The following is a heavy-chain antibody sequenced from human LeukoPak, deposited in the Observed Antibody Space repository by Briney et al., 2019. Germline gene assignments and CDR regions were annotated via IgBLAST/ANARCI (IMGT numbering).Heavy chain of an antibody. V-gene: IGHV4-61*02. CDR1: GGSISSGSYY. Sequence: SETLSLTCTVSGGSISSGSYYWSWIRQPAGKGLEGIGRIYTSGSTNYNPSLKSRDTISVDTSKNEFSLKLSSVTAADTAVYYCAALVVPAAIEGRDYWGQGTLVTVSS. CDR3: AALVVPAAIEGRDY. J-gene: IGHJ4*02. D-gene: IGHD2-2*01. CDR2: IYTSGST.